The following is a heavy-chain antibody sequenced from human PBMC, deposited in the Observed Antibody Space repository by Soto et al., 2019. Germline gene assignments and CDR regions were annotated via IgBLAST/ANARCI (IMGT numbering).Heavy chain of an antibody. D-gene: IGHD3-10*01. CDR1: GFTFDDYP. Sequence: VQLVESGGVVAQPGGSLRLSCAASGFTFDDYPMHWVRQVPGKGLEWVSHITWDGARTYYADSVGGRFTISRDNTKNSLYLEMSRLRTEDSALYYCVKGGTRGSGVDYWGQGTLVTVSS. V-gene: IGHV3-43*01. CDR3: VKGGTRGSGVDY. CDR2: ITWDGART. J-gene: IGHJ4*02.